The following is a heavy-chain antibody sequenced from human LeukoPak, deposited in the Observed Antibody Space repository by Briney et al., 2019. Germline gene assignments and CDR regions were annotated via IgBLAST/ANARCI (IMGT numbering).Heavy chain of an antibody. D-gene: IGHD4-17*01. J-gene: IGHJ6*02. CDR3: AKDRDFGDPYYYYGMDV. CDR2: IRGGGGNT. CDR1: GFTFSRYA. Sequence: TGGSLRLSCAASGFTFSRYAMTWVRQAPGKGLEWVSGIRGGGGNTYYADSVKGRLTISRDDSKNTLYLQMNSLTAEDTAVYYCAKDRDFGDPYYYYGMDVWGQGTTVTVSS. V-gene: IGHV3-23*01.